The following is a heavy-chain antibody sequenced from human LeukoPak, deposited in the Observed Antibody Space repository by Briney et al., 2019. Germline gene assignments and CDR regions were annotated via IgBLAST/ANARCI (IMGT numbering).Heavy chain of an antibody. CDR1: GVNFEDYA. V-gene: IGHV3-49*04. CDR2: ITSKAYGGTT. J-gene: IGHJ4*02. Sequence: GGSLRLSCATSGVNFEDYAMNWVRQAPGKGLEWLGLITSKAYGGTTDLAASVKGRFSISRDESKPIAYLQMNSLKIEDTGVYYCTREVERGGSYWGGDSWGQGTLVTVSS. CDR3: TREVERGGSYWGGDS. D-gene: IGHD1-26*01.